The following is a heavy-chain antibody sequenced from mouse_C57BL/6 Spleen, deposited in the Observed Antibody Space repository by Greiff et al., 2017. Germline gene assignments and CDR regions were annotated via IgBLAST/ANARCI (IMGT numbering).Heavy chain of an antibody. D-gene: IGHD2-4*01. CDR1: GFSLTSYA. V-gene: IGHV2-9-1*01. J-gene: IGHJ4*01. Sequence: VKLMESGPGLVAPSQSLSITCTVSGFSLTSYAISWVRQPPGKGLEWLGVIWTGGGTNYNSALKSRLSISKDNSKSQVFLKRNSLQTDDTARYYCATHYDYDVDAMDYWGQGTSVTVSS. CDR3: ATHYDYDVDAMDY. CDR2: IWTGGGT.